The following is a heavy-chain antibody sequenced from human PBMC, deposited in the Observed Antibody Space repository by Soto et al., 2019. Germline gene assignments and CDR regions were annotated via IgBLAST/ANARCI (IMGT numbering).Heavy chain of an antibody. CDR2: IYHSGST. CDR3: ARDRDYDSSGYFDY. Sequence: QVQLQESGPGLVKPSGTLSLTCAVSGGSISSSNWWSWVRQPPGKGLEWIGEIYHSGSTNYNPSLMSRVTISVDKSKNQFSLKLSSVTAADTAVYYCARDRDYDSSGYFDYWGQGTLVTVSS. CDR1: GGSISSSNW. J-gene: IGHJ4*02. V-gene: IGHV4-4*02. D-gene: IGHD3-22*01.